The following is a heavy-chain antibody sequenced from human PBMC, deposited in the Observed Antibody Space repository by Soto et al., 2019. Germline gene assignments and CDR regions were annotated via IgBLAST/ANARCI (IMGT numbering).Heavy chain of an antibody. V-gene: IGHV4-4*02. J-gene: IGHJ5*02. CDR3: ARARQYCSSTSCYLDP. D-gene: IGHD2-2*01. CDR2: IHHSGST. Sequence: SETLSLTCGVSGDSISSSNWWNWVRQPPGKGLEWIGEIHHSGSTSYNPSLKSRVTISVDKSKNQFSLKLNSVIAADTAVYYCARARQYCSSTSCYLDPWGQGTLVTVSS. CDR1: GDSISSSNW.